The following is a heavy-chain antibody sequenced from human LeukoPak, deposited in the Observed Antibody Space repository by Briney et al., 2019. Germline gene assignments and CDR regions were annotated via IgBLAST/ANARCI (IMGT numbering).Heavy chain of an antibody. CDR1: GYSFTSYW. CDR2: IYPGDSDT. D-gene: IGHD3-3*01. J-gene: IGHJ4*02. V-gene: IGHV5-51*01. CDR3: ACGYYSSYFDY. Sequence: GESLKISCKGSGYSFTSYWIGWVRQMPGNGLEWMGIIYPGDSDTRYSPSFQGQVTISADKSISTAYLQWSSLRASDTAMYFCACGYYSSYFDYWGQGTLVTVSS.